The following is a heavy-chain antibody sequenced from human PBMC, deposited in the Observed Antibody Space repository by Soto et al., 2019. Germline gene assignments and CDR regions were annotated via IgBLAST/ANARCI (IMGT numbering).Heavy chain of an antibody. Sequence: SETLSLTCTVSGGSIGSGDYSWSWVRHSPGKGLEWIGHIYNSGITYYNPSLKSRVVISIDTSRNQFSLRLNSLTAADRAVYFCARGVTVFGLVSRFWFDPWGQGTVVTVSS. CDR1: GGSIGSGDYS. J-gene: IGHJ5*02. D-gene: IGHD3-3*01. CDR3: ARGVTVFGLVSRFWFDP. V-gene: IGHV4-30-4*01. CDR2: IYNSGIT.